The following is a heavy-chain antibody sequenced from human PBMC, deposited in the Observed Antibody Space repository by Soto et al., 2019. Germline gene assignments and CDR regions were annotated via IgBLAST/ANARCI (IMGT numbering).Heavy chain of an antibody. CDR1: AFTFSNYW. CDR3: ANVIAATYYYGMDV. V-gene: IGHV3-74*01. CDR2: ISSDGSST. Sequence: EVQLVESGGGLVQPGGSLTLSCAASAFTFSNYWMHWVRQAPGKGLVWVSRISSDGSSTSYADSVKGRFTISRDNDINTLYLQMNSLRAEDTAVYYCANVIAATYYYGMDVWGQGTTVTVSS. J-gene: IGHJ6*02. D-gene: IGHD2-15*01.